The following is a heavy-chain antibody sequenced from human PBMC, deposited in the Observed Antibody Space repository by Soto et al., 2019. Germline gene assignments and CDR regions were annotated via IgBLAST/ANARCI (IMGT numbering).Heavy chain of an antibody. Sequence: SETLSLTCTVSGGSISRYYWNWIRQPPGKGLEWIGYIYYSGSTNYNPSLKSRVTISVDTSKNQFSLKLSSVTAADTAVYYCARAVGGMVRGVISYYYGMDVWGQGTTVTVSS. CDR1: GGSISRYY. V-gene: IGHV4-59*01. D-gene: IGHD3-10*01. CDR3: ARAVGGMVRGVISYYYGMDV. J-gene: IGHJ6*02. CDR2: IYYSGST.